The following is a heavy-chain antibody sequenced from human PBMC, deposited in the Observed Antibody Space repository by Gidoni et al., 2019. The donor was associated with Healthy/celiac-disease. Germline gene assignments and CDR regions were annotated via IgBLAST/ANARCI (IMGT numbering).Heavy chain of an antibody. V-gene: IGHV1-69*01. CDR2: IIPIFGTA. D-gene: IGHD6-13*01. CDR3: ARQQLETRYNYYYYYYMDV. J-gene: IGHJ6*03. Sequence: PGSSVKVSCKASGGTFSSYAISWVRQAPGQGLEWMGGIIPIFGTANYAQKFQGRVTITADESTSTAYMELSSLRSEDTAVYYCARQQLETRYNYYYYYYMDVWGKGTTVTVSS. CDR1: GGTFSSYA.